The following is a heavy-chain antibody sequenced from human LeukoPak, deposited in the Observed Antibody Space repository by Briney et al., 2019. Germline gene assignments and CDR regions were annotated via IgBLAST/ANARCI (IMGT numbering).Heavy chain of an antibody. V-gene: IGHV3-30-3*01. CDR2: ISYDGSNK. CDR1: GFTFSSYA. D-gene: IGHD3-10*01. J-gene: IGHJ4*02. Sequence: GGSRRLSCAASGFTFSSYAMHWVRQAPGKGLEWVAVISYDGSNKYYADSVKGRFTISRDNSKNTLYLQMNSLRAEDTAVYYCAKDWRGSGSSLDYWGQGTLVTVSS. CDR3: AKDWRGSGSSLDY.